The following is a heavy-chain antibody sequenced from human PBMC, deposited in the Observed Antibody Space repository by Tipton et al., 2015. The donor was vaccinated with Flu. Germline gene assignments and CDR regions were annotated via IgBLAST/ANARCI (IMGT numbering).Heavy chain of an antibody. Sequence: MQLVQSGGGLVQPGGSLRLSCAASGFTFSNYWMSWVRQAPGKGLEWVANTNLYGSENYYVDSVRGRFTISRDNAKNSLYLQMNSLRAEDTAVYYCARSVFDRGSYLYMDVWGQGTPVTVSS. CDR1: GFTFSNYW. V-gene: IGHV3-7*01. J-gene: IGHJ6*02. CDR3: ARSVFDRGSYLYMDV. CDR2: TNLYGSEN. D-gene: IGHD1-26*01.